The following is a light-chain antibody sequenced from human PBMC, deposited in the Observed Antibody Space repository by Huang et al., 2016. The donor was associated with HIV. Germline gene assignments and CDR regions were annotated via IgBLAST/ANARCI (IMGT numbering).Light chain of an antibody. V-gene: IGKV4-1*01. Sequence: DIVMTQSPDSLAVSLGERATINCKSSQSVLYSSNNKNDLAWYQKKPGQPPKLRIYWASTRESGVPDRFSGSGSGTDFTLTISSLQAEDVAVYYCQQYYRPPFTFGPGTKVDIK. CDR2: WAS. CDR1: QSVLYSSNNKND. J-gene: IGKJ3*01. CDR3: QQYYRPPFT.